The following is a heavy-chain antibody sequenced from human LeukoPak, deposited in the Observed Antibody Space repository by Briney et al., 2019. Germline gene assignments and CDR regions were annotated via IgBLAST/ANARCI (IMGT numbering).Heavy chain of an antibody. Sequence: SVKVSCKASGYTFTGYYMHWVRQAPGQGLEWMGRINPNSGGTNYAQKFQGRVTMTRDTSISTAYMELSRLRSDDTAVYYCAVSSGSRGYFQHWGQGTLVTVSS. CDR3: AVSSGSRGYFQH. CDR2: INPNSGGT. J-gene: IGHJ1*01. V-gene: IGHV1-2*06. CDR1: GYTFTGYY. D-gene: IGHD6-19*01.